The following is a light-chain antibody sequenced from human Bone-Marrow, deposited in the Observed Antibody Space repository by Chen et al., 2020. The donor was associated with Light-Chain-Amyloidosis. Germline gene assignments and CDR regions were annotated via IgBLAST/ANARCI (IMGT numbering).Light chain of an antibody. CDR2: GAS. Sequence: IVMTQSPATLSVSPGERATLSCRASESVSTNVAWYQQKPGQAPRLLIYGASTRATGIPARFSGGGSETELNLTISSLQSDDFAVYYCHQYHRWPPWTFGQGIKVEVK. V-gene: IGKV3-15*01. CDR1: ESVSTN. CDR3: HQYHRWPPWT. J-gene: IGKJ1*01.